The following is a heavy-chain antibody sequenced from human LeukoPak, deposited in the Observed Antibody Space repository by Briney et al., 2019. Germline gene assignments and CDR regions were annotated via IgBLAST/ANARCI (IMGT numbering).Heavy chain of an antibody. CDR3: ARDSYVVVTAIWKTPFDI. Sequence: PGGSLRLSCAASGFTFSSYAMSWVRQAPGKGLEWVSSISSTSSYIYCADSVKGRFTISRDNAKNSLYLQMNSLRAEDTAVYYCARDSYVVVTAIWKTPFDIWGQGTMVTVSS. CDR2: ISSTSSYI. V-gene: IGHV3-21*01. J-gene: IGHJ3*02. CDR1: GFTFSSYA. D-gene: IGHD2-21*02.